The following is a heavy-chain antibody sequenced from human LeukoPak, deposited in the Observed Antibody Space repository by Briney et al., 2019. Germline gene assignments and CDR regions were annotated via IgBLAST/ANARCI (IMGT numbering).Heavy chain of an antibody. CDR1: GYTFTGYY. D-gene: IGHD6-19*01. CDR3: ARGIAGYSSGHYFDY. Sequence: GASVKVSCKASGYTFTGYYMHWVRQAPGQGLEWMGRINPNSGGTNYAQKFQGRVTMTRDTSISTAYMELSRLRSDDTAVYCCARGIAGYSSGHYFDYWGQGTLVTVSS. J-gene: IGHJ4*02. CDR2: INPNSGGT. V-gene: IGHV1-2*06.